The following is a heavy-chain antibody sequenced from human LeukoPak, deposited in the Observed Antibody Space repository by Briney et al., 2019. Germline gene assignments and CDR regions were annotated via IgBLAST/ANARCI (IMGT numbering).Heavy chain of an antibody. CDR3: ARRYSSSWYHWFDP. CDR2: ISAYNGNT. D-gene: IGHD6-13*01. Sequence: ASVKVSCKASGYTFTSYGISWVRQAPGDGLEWMGWISAYNGNTNYAQKLQGRVTMTTDTSTSTAYMELRSLRSDDTAVYYCARRYSSSWYHWFDPWAQGTLVTVSS. CDR1: GYTFTSYG. V-gene: IGHV1-18*01. J-gene: IGHJ5*02.